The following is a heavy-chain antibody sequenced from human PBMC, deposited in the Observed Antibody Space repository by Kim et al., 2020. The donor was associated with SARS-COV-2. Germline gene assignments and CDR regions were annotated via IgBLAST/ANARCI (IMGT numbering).Heavy chain of an antibody. CDR3: AREGGSGSYPFDY. D-gene: IGHD1-26*01. J-gene: IGHJ4*02. Sequence: TPSLKRRVTISVDTSKNQFSLKLSSVTAADTAVDYCAREGGSGSYPFDYWGQGTLVTVSS. V-gene: IGHV4-34*01.